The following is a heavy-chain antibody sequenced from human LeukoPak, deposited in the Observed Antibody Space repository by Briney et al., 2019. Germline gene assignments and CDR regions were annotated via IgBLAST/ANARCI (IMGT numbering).Heavy chain of an antibody. CDR3: ARSLQGNPTYDAFDI. Sequence: SETLSLTCAAYGGSFSGYHWSWIRQPPGKGLEWIGEINHSGSTNYSPSLKSRVTISVDTSKNQFSLKLSSVTTADTAVYYCARSLQGNPTYDAFDIWGQGTMVTVSS. CDR1: GGSFSGYH. D-gene: IGHD4-23*01. J-gene: IGHJ3*02. V-gene: IGHV4-34*01. CDR2: INHSGST.